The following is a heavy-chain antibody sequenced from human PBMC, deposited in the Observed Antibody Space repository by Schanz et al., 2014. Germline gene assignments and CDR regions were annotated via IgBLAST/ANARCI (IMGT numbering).Heavy chain of an antibody. J-gene: IGHJ4*02. D-gene: IGHD2-8*02. Sequence: EVQLVESGGGVVRPGGSLRLSCAASGFTFENYALTWVRQVPGKGLEWVSLISDSGDTAYYADSVKGRFTISRDNFKGALYLQMSSLRAEDTAVYYCAKSLESCPGGRCSRGYFDYWGQGTLVTVAS. CDR3: AKSLESCPGGRCSRGYFDY. CDR2: ISDSGDTA. V-gene: IGHV3-23*04. CDR1: GFTFENYA.